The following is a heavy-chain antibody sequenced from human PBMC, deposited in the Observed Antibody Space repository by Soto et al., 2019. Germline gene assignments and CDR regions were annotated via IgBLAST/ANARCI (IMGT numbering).Heavy chain of an antibody. Sequence: RGSLRLSCAASGFTFSSYGMHWVRQAPGKGLEWVAVISYDGSNKYYADSVKGRFTISRDNSKNTLYLQMNSLRAEDTAVYYCAKDRDLYYDSSGDVLDVWGQGTTVTVSS. D-gene: IGHD3-22*01. V-gene: IGHV3-30*18. CDR2: ISYDGSNK. J-gene: IGHJ6*02. CDR3: AKDRDLYYDSSGDVLDV. CDR1: GFTFSSYG.